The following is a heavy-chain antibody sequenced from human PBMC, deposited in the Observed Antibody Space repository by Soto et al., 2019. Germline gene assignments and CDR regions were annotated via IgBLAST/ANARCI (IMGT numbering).Heavy chain of an antibody. CDR3: AGDPWAADY. J-gene: IGHJ4*02. CDR2: IYSGGST. D-gene: IGHD3-16*01. CDR1: GFTVSTKY. V-gene: IGHV3-66*01. Sequence: EVQLVESGGGLVQPGGSLRLSCAASGFTVSTKYMSWVRQAPGKGLEWVSVIYSGGSTFYADSVRGRFTISRDNSKNTVNLQINSLRAEDTAVYYCAGDPWAADYWGQGTLVTVSA.